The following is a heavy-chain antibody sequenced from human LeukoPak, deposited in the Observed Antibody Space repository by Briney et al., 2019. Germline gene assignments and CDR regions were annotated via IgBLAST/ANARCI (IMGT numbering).Heavy chain of an antibody. J-gene: IGHJ4*02. D-gene: IGHD4-11*01. CDR1: GYTFTSYY. Sequence: ASVKVSCKASGYTFTSYYMHWVRQAPGQGLEWMGIINPSGGSTSYAQKFQGRVTMTRDMSTSTVYMELSSLRSEDTAVYYCARDITDSDYDLGCFDYWGQGTLVTVSS. CDR3: ARDITDSDYDLGCFDY. CDR2: INPSGGST. V-gene: IGHV1-46*01.